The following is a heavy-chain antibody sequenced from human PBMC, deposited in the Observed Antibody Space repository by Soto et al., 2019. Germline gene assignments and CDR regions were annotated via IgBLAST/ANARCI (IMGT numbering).Heavy chain of an antibody. CDR3: ATTTVRNGTRGDGMDV. D-gene: IGHD4-4*01. V-gene: IGHV1-18*04. CDR2: ISAYNGNT. J-gene: IGHJ6*02. CDR1: GYTFTSYG. Sequence: QVQLVQSGAEVKKPGASVKVSCKASGYTFTSYGISWVRQAPGQGLEWMGWISAYNGNTNYAQKLQGRVTMTTDTATSTAYMELRSLRSDDTAVYYCATTTVRNGTRGDGMDVWGQGTTVTVSS.